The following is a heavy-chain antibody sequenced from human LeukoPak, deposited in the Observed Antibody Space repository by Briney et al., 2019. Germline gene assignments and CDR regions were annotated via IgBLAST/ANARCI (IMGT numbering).Heavy chain of an antibody. J-gene: IGHJ4*02. D-gene: IGHD5-24*01. CDR2: IIPIFGTA. CDR1: GGTFSSYA. CDR3: ARVPRRATAWYYFDY. Sequence: GASVKVSRKASGGTFSSYAISWVRQAPGQGLEWMGGIIPIFGTANYAQKFQGRVTITTDESTSTAYMELSSLRSEDTAVYYCARVPRRATAWYYFDYWGQGTLVTVSS. V-gene: IGHV1-69*05.